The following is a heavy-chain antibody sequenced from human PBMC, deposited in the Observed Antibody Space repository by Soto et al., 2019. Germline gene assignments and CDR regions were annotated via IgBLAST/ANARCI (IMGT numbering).Heavy chain of an antibody. J-gene: IGHJ2*01. Sequence: QVQLQQSGPGLVEPSQTLSLMCDISGDSVSSVTATWSWIRQSPSRGLEWLGRTYYRSKWYNDYAMSVKGRIVITPDTSKNQVSLQLNSVTPEDTATYFCARDGSGFHWYFDVWGRGTLVTVSS. D-gene: IGHD6-19*01. CDR1: GDSVSSVTAT. CDR2: TYYRSKWYN. CDR3: ARDGSGFHWYFDV. V-gene: IGHV6-1*01.